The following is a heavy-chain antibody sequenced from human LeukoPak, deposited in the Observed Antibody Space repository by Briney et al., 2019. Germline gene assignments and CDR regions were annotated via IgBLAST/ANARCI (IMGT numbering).Heavy chain of an antibody. Sequence: PGGSLRLSCAASVSEFIFSNYGMHWVRQAPGKGLEWVAVISYDGSNKYYADSVKGRFTISRDNSKNTLYLQMNSLRSEDTAVFYCAKEYWGFSGSQSAGLNIWGHGTMVTVSS. D-gene: IGHD1-26*01. CDR1: VSEFIFSNYG. J-gene: IGHJ3*02. CDR2: ISYDGSNK. V-gene: IGHV3-30*18. CDR3: AKEYWGFSGSQSAGLNI.